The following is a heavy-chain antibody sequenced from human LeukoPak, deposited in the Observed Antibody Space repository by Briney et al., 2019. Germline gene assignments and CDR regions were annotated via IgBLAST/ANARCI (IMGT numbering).Heavy chain of an antibody. J-gene: IGHJ4*02. CDR3: ARAEMTTITYPDY. CDR2: ITSSSSHV. Sequence: GGSLRLPCSASGFTFSSYSMNWVRQAPGTGLEWVSSITSSSSHVYYADSVKGRFTMSRDNAKNSLYLQMNSLRAEDTAVYYCARAEMTTITYPDYWGQGTPVTVSS. D-gene: IGHD5-24*01. CDR1: GFTFSSYS. V-gene: IGHV3-21*01.